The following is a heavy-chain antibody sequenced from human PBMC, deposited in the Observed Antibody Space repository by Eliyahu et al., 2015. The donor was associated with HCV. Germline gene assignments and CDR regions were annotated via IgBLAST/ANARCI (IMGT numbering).Heavy chain of an antibody. V-gene: IGHV3-20*04. CDR3: AREGGEDCSGESCPRDFDN. CDR1: GSXXDDFG. J-gene: IGHJ3*02. Sequence: EVQLVESGGGVERPGGSLXXSCAGSGSXXDDFGMSWVRQVPGKGLQWVSGINWNGVKTDYIDSVKGRFTISRDNAKKSLYLQMNRLRADDTALYYCAREGGEDCSGESCPRDFDNWGQGTMVIVSS. CDR2: INWNGVKT. D-gene: IGHD2-15*01.